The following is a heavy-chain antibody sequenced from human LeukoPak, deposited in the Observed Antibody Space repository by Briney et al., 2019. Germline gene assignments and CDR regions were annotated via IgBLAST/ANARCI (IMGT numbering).Heavy chain of an antibody. D-gene: IGHD3-3*01. V-gene: IGHV3-9*01. CDR2: IRWNSGSI. J-gene: IGHJ5*02. Sequence: PGGSLRLSCAASGFTFYDYAMHWVRQAPGKGLEWVSGIRWNSGSIVYADSVKGRFTISRDNAKNSLYLQMNSLRAEDTALYYCAKDSGYDFWSGYNWFDPWGQGTLVTVSS. CDR3: AKDSGYDFWSGYNWFDP. CDR1: GFTFYDYA.